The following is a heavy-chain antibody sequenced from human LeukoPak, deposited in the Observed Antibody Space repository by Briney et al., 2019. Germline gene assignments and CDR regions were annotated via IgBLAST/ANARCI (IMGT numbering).Heavy chain of an antibody. CDR3: ARVWRPLITIFGVRTNNPDHGFDP. CDR1: GYTFTGYY. CDR2: INPNSGGT. D-gene: IGHD3-3*01. V-gene: IGHV1-2*02. Sequence: ASVKVSCKASGYTFTGYYMHWVRQAPGQGLEWMGWINPNSGGTNYAQKFQGRVTMTRDTSISTAYMELSRLRSDDTAVYYCARVWRPLITIFGVRTNNPDHGFDPWGQGTLVTVSS. J-gene: IGHJ5*02.